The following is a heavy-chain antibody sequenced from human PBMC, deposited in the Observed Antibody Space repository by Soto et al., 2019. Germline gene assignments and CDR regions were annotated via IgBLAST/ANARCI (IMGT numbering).Heavy chain of an antibody. CDR2: IYPADSGT. V-gene: IGHV5-51*01. J-gene: IGHJ4*02. D-gene: IGHD3-10*01. CDR3: ARLFGASTWKLAPIDY. Sequence: EVQLVQSGAELKKPGESLKISCKASGYSFTGYWMAWVRQMPGKGLEWMGLIYPADSGTLYNPSSQGHVTFSVDKSITTAYLHWNSLKASDTAKYYCARLFGASTWKLAPIDYWGQGTMVAVSS. CDR1: GYSFTGYW.